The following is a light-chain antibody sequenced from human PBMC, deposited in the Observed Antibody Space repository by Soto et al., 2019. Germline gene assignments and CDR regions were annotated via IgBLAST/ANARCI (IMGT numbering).Light chain of an antibody. CDR2: EVS. CDR3: ASFTSRSALV. CDR1: RSDIGGYDH. Sequence: QSVLTQRASVSGSPGQSITISCTGTRSDIGGYDHVSWYEHHPGKVPKLIIFEVSNRPSGVSARFSASKSGNTASLTISGLQTEDEAHYYCASFTSRSALVFGSGTKVTVL. V-gene: IGLV2-14*01. J-gene: IGLJ1*01.